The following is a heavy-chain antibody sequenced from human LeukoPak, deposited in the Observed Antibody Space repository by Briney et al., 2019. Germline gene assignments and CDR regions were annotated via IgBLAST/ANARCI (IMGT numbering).Heavy chain of an antibody. CDR1: DGSISSSNW. D-gene: IGHD1-26*01. CDR2: IYHSGSS. V-gene: IGHV4-4*02. CDR3: ARDGCYSGRLDYFDY. J-gene: IGHJ4*02. Sequence: KTSGTLPLTCALSDGSISSSNWWNRVRQPPGKGLEWIGEIYHSGSSNYNPSLKSRVTISVDKSKNQFSLNLISVTAPDTAVYYCARDGCYSGRLDYFDYWGQGTLVTVSS.